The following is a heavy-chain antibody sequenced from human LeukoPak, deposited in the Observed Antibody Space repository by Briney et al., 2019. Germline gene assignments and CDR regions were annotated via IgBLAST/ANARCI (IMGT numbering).Heavy chain of an antibody. CDR1: GYTFTSYE. Sequence: GASVKVSCKASGYTFTSYEINWVRQATGQGLEWMGWMNPNSGNTGYAQKLQGRVTMTRNTSISTAYMELSSLRSEDTAVYYCARTMVRGVMPDYWGQGTLVTVSS. J-gene: IGHJ4*02. V-gene: IGHV1-8*01. CDR2: MNPNSGNT. CDR3: ARTMVRGVMPDY. D-gene: IGHD3-10*01.